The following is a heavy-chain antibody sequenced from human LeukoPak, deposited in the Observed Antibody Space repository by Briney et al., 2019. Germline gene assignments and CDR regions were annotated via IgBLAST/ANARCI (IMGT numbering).Heavy chain of an antibody. J-gene: IGHJ4*02. CDR1: GGSISSYY. CDR2: IYYSGST. Sequence: SEILSLTCTVSGGSISSYYWSWIRQPPGKGLEWIGYIYYSGSTNYNPSLKSRVTISVDTSKNQFSLKLSSVTAADTAVYYCARVSSLWYFDYWGQGTLVTVSS. V-gene: IGHV4-59*01. CDR3: ARVSSLWYFDY. D-gene: IGHD2-21*01.